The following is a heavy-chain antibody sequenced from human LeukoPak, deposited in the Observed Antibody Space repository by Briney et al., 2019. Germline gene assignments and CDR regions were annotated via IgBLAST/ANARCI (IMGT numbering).Heavy chain of an antibody. CDR2: INAGNGNT. CDR3: ARGSTEVLY. J-gene: IGHJ4*02. V-gene: IGHV1-3*01. D-gene: IGHD1-14*01. CDR1: GYTFTSYA. Sequence: ASVKVSCKASGYTFTSYAMHWVRQAPGQRLEWMGWINAGNGNTKYSQKFQGRVTMTANTSISTVYMELSSLRSEDTAIYYCARGSTEVLYWGQGTLITVSS.